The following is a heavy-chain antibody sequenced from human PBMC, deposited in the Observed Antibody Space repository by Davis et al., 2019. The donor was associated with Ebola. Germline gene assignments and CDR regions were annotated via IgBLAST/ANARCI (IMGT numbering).Heavy chain of an antibody. J-gene: IGHJ4*02. CDR3: AKWSGNYPIYYLDY. CDR1: GLPFRGYG. Sequence: PGGSLRLSCAVSGLPFRGYGMHWVRQAPGKGLEWVALLSDDETLKHYGDSVKGRFTISRDTSQNTLYLQMDSLTTDDTAVYYCAKWSGNYPIYYLDYWGRGTLVTVSS. D-gene: IGHD3-3*01. CDR2: LSDDETLK. V-gene: IGHV3-30*18.